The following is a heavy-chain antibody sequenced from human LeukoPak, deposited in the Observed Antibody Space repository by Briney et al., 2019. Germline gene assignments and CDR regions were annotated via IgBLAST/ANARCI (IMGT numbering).Heavy chain of an antibody. CDR3: ARDIPGGTTTLDY. J-gene: IGHJ4*02. V-gene: IGHV3-7*01. D-gene: IGHD1-26*01. CDR2: ISEDGRKK. CDR1: GFTINSYW. Sequence: GGSLRLSCVTSGFTINSYWMTWVRQAPGKGLEWVASISEDGRKKNYVDSVEGRFTISRDNAKNSLYLQMDSLRADDTAVYYCARDIPGGTTTLDYWGPGIVITVSS.